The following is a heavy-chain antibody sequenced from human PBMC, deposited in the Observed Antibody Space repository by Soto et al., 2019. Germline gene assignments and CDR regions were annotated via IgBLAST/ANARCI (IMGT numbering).Heavy chain of an antibody. CDR2: IYSGGST. CDR3: HGDGY. V-gene: IGHV3-66*03. J-gene: IGHJ4*02. CDR1: GFSVTANY. Sequence: EVQVVESGGGLIQPGGSLRLSCEVSGFSVTANYMSWVRQAPEKGLEWVSVIYSGGSTYYVDSVKGRFSISRDTSKNTLYLQMNSLVAEDAAVDYCHGDGYWGQETVVAVSS.